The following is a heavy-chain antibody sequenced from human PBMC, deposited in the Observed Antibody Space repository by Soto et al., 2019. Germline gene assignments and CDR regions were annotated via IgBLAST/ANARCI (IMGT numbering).Heavy chain of an antibody. J-gene: IGHJ5*02. V-gene: IGHV3-23*01. CDR1: GFTFSNYV. CDR2: ISGGGGST. CDR3: AKDSGPSARFLEWSNYILGDWFDP. Sequence: EVQLLESGGGLVQRGGSLRLSCAASGFTFSNYVMSWVRQAPGKGLEWVSTISGGGGSTHYADSVKGRFTISRDNSKNTLYLQLNSLRAEDTAVYYCAKDSGPSARFLEWSNYILGDWFDPWGQGTLVTVSS. D-gene: IGHD3-3*01.